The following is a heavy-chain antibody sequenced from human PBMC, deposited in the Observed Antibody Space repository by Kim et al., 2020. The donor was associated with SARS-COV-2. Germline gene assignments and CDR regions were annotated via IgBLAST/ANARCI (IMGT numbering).Heavy chain of an antibody. D-gene: IGHD3-10*01. J-gene: IGHJ4*02. V-gene: IGHV1-3*01. Sequence: ASVKVSCKASGYTFTSYAMHWVRQAPGQRLEWMGWINAGNGNTKYSQKFQGRVTITRDTSASTAYMELSSLRSEDTAVYYCARVAVRGIMALGYWGQGTLVTVSS. CDR1: GYTFTSYA. CDR3: ARVAVRGIMALGY. CDR2: INAGNGNT.